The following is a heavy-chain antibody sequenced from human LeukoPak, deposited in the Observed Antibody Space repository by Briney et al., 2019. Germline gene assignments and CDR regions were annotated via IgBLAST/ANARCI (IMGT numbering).Heavy chain of an antibody. J-gene: IGHJ3*02. D-gene: IGHD3-22*01. CDR1: GYTFTSYD. CDR2: MNPNSGNT. V-gene: IGHV1-8*03. Sequence: ASVKVSCKASGYTFTSYDINWVRQATGQGLEWMGWMNPNSGNTVYAQKFQGRVTITRNTSISTAYMELSSLRSEDTAVYYCARVLLNYYDSPGAFDIWGQGTMVTVSS. CDR3: ARVLLNYYDSPGAFDI.